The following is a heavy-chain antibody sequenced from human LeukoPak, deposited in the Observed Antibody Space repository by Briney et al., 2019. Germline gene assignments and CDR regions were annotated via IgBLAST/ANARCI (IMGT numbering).Heavy chain of an antibody. CDR3: ARGYDSSAYYPFNY. J-gene: IGHJ4*02. CDR1: GGSLSTHH. CDR2: ISDSGST. Sequence: SETLSLTCVVSGGSLSTHHWSWIRQSPGRGLEWIGYISDSGSTNYNPSLKSRVTISVDTSKNQFPLMLSSVTAADTAVYYCARGYDSSAYYPFNYWGQGTLVTVSS. V-gene: IGHV4-59*11. D-gene: IGHD3-22*01.